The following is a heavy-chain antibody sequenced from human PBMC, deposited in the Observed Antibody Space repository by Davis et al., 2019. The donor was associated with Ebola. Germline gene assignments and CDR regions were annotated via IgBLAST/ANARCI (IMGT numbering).Heavy chain of an antibody. CDR2: IYYSGST. CDR1: GGSISPYY. Sequence: SETLSLTCAVSGGSISPYYWSWIRQPPGKGLEWIGYIYYSGSTNYNPSLQSRVTISVDTSKNQFSLKLSSVTAADTAVYYCARGIVLMVYAHLDYWGQGTLVTVSS. CDR3: ARGIVLMVYAHLDY. V-gene: IGHV4-59*08. J-gene: IGHJ4*02. D-gene: IGHD2-8*01.